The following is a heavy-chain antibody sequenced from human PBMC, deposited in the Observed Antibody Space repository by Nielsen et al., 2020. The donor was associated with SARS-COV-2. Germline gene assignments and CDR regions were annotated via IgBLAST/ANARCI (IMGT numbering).Heavy chain of an antibody. V-gene: IGHV3-13*01. Sequence: GESLKISCAASGFTFRSYDMHWVRQTAGKGLEWISAIGSAGDTYSPDSVRGRFTISRDNAKSSLYLQLTSLRAEDTAVYYCARAYHNYYYAMDVWGHGTTVTVSS. D-gene: IGHD1-14*01. J-gene: IGHJ6*02. CDR1: GFTFRSYD. CDR2: IGSAGDT. CDR3: ARAYHNYYYAMDV.